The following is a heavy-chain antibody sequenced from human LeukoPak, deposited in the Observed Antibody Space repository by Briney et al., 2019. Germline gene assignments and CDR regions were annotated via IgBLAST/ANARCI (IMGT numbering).Heavy chain of an antibody. CDR3: ARDAYYYDSSASRLFDH. D-gene: IGHD3-22*01. J-gene: IGHJ4*02. CDR2: IYHSGST. CDR1: GYSISSGYY. V-gene: IGHV4-38-2*02. Sequence: PSETLSLTCTVSGYSISSGYYWGWIRQPPGKGLEWIGTIYHSGSTYYNPSLKSRVTISLDTSKNQFSLKLSSVTAADTAVYYCARDAYYYDSSASRLFDHWGQGTLVTVSS.